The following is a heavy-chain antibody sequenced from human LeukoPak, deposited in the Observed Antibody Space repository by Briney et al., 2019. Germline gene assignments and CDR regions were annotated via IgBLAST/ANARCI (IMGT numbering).Heavy chain of an antibody. V-gene: IGHV1-18*01. J-gene: IGHJ4*02. CDR3: ARASIWYYYDSSGYYLDY. Sequence: GASVKVSCKPSGYTFTRYGINWVRQAPGQGLEWMGWISVYNGNTNYAQKLQGRVTMTTDTSTSTAYMELRSLRSDDTAVYYCARASIWYYYDSSGYYLDYWGQGTLVTVSS. CDR1: GYTFTRYG. CDR2: ISVYNGNT. D-gene: IGHD3-22*01.